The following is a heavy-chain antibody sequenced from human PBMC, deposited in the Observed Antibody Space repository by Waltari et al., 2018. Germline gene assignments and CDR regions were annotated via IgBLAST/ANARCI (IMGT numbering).Heavy chain of an antibody. CDR2: IYHSGST. V-gene: IGHV4-4*02. Sequence: QVQLQESGPGLVKPSGTLSLTCAVSGGSISSSNWWSWVRQPPGKGLEWIGEIYHSGSTNYNPSLKSRVTISVDTSKNQFSLKLSSVTAADTAVYYCARHPYDILTGYYGFDYWGQGTLVTVSS. D-gene: IGHD3-9*01. CDR3: ARHPYDILTGYYGFDY. J-gene: IGHJ4*02. CDR1: GGSISSSNW.